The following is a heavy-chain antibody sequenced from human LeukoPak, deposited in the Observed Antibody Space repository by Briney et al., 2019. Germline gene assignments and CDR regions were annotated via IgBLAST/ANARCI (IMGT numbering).Heavy chain of an antibody. V-gene: IGHV5-51*01. Sequence: GASLQISCKGSEYLFINYWIAWVRQMPGKGLEWLGIIYPGDSDTRYSPSFQGQVTISADKSISTAYLQWTSLKASDTAMYYCARRGNSALYYYYGMDVWGQGTTVTVSS. D-gene: IGHD1-1*01. CDR1: EYLFINYW. CDR3: ARRGNSALYYYYGMDV. CDR2: IYPGDSDT. J-gene: IGHJ6*02.